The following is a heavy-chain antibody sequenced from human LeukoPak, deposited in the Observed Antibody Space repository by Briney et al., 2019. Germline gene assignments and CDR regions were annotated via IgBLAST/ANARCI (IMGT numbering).Heavy chain of an antibody. V-gene: IGHV3-23*01. Sequence: TGGSLRLSCAASGFTFSSYDMSWVRQAPRKGLEWVSVIGGSGGSTYYADSVKGRFTISRDNSKNTLYLQMNSLRAEDTAVYYCAKGSRSIAVDNLCDYWGQGTLVTVSS. CDR3: AKGSRSIAVDNLCDY. D-gene: IGHD6-6*01. J-gene: IGHJ4*02. CDR2: IGGSGGST. CDR1: GFTFSSYD.